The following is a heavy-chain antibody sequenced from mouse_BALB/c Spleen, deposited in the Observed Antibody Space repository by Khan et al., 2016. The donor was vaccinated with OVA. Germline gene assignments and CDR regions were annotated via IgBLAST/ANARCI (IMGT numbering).Heavy chain of an antibody. V-gene: IGHV1S81*02. CDR1: GYTLTSYW. D-gene: IGHD2-1*01. CDR2: INPSNGRT. CDR3: ARLLINFDY. Sequence: QVQLKESGAELVNPGASVNLSCKASGYTLTSYWMHWVKQRPGQGLEWIGEINPSNGRTNYNEKFTSKATLTVDKSSSTAYMQLSSPTSEDSAVYYCARLLINFDYWGQGTTLTVSS. J-gene: IGHJ2*01.